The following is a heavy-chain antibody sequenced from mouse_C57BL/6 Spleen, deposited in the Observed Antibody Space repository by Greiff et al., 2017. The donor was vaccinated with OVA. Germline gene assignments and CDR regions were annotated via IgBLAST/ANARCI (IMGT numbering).Heavy chain of an antibody. Sequence: VQLQQPGAELVKPGASVKLSCKASGYTFTSYWMHWVKQRPGQGLEWIGMIHPNSGSTNYNEKFKSKATLTVDKSSSTAYMQLSSLTSEDSAVYYCARDYGSSYQGGYWGQGTTLTVSS. CDR1: GYTFTSYW. V-gene: IGHV1-64*01. D-gene: IGHD1-1*01. CDR3: ARDYGSSYQGGY. J-gene: IGHJ2*01. CDR2: IHPNSGST.